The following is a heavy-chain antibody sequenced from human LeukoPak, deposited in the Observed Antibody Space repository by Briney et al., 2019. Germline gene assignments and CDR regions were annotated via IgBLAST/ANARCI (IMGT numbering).Heavy chain of an antibody. CDR2: IIPILGIA. V-gene: IGHV1-69*04. CDR3: NTYYYDSSGYRRAFDI. Sequence: SVKVSCKASGGTFSSYAISWVRQAPGQGLEWMGRIIPILGIANYAQKFQGRVTIIADKSTSTAYMELSSLRSEDTAVYYCNTYYYDSSGYRRAFDIWGQGTMVTVSS. J-gene: IGHJ3*02. D-gene: IGHD3-22*01. CDR1: GGTFSSYA.